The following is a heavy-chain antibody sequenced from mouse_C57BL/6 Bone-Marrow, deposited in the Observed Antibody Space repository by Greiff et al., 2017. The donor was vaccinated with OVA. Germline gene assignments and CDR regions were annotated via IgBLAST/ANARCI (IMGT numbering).Heavy chain of an antibody. CDR1: GYTFTSYW. Sequence: QVQLQQPGAELVMPGASVKLSCEASGYTFTSYWMHWVKPRPGQGLEWIGEIDPYDSYTNYNQKFKGKSTLTVDKSSSTAYMQLSSLTSEDSAVYDCAREDYYYFDYWGQGTTLTVSS. D-gene: IGHD1-1*01. V-gene: IGHV1-69*01. J-gene: IGHJ2*01. CDR2: IDPYDSYT. CDR3: AREDYYYFDY.